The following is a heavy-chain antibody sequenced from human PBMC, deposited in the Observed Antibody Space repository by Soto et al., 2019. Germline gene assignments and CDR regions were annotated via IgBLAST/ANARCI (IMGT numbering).Heavy chain of an antibody. CDR3: ARGPGYIDGWRTFDF. CDR2: TYYNGDT. CDR1: DDSFRGADYY. V-gene: IGHV4-61*08. Sequence: NPSETLSLTCTVSDDSFRGADYYRSCIRQPLGKGPEWIGYTYYNGDTKYNPALKSRVTMSVDTSKNQFSLRLSSVTAADTAVYFCARGPGYIDGWRTFDFWGRVILVTVGS. D-gene: IGHD6-19*01. J-gene: IGHJ4*02.